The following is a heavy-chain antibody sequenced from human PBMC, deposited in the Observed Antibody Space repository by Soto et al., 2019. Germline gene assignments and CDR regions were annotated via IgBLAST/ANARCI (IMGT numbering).Heavy chain of an antibody. Sequence: GASVKVSCKASGYTFTSYAMHWVRQAPGQRLEWMGWINAGNGNTKYSQKFQGRVTITRDTSASTAYMELSSLRSEDTAVYYCARAYDFWSGYPQQSNWFDSWGQGTLVTVSS. V-gene: IGHV1-3*01. D-gene: IGHD3-3*01. CDR2: INAGNGNT. CDR1: GYTFTSYA. J-gene: IGHJ5*01. CDR3: ARAYDFWSGYPQQSNWFDS.